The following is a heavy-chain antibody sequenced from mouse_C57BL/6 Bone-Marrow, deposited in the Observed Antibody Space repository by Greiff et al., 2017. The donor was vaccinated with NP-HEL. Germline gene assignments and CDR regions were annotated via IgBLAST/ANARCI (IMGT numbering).Heavy chain of an antibody. J-gene: IGHJ3*01. CDR3: APYGNYLFAY. Sequence: EVQLQHSGAELVQPGASVKLSCTASGFNIKDYYMHWVKQRTEQGLEWIGRIDPEDGETKYAPKFPGKATITADTSSNTAYLQLSSLTSEYTAVYYCAPYGNYLFAYWGQGTLVTVSA. CDR1: GFNIKDYY. D-gene: IGHD2-1*01. CDR2: IDPEDGET. V-gene: IGHV14-2*01.